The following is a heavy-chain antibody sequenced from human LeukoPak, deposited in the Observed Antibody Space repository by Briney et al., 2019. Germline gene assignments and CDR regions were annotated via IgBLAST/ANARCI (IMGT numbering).Heavy chain of an antibody. CDR3: ARHYCTSTTCPNWFDP. Sequence: PSETLSLSCTVSGGSISNNFWTWIRQPPGKGLESIGFMYYSESASYNPSLNSRVTVSVDKSKNQISLKLTSATAADTAVYYCARHYCTSTTCPNWFDPWGQGTLVTVSS. J-gene: IGHJ5*02. CDR1: GGSISNNF. D-gene: IGHD2-2*01. V-gene: IGHV4-59*08. CDR2: MYYSESA.